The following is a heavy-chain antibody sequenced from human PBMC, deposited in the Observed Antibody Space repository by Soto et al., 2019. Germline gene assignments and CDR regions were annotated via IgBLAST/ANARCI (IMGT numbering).Heavy chain of an antibody. Sequence: EVQLVESGGGLIQPGGSLRLSCAASGFTVSSNYMSWVRQAPGKGLEWVSVIYSGGSTYYADSVKGRFTISRDNSTNTLSLQMNSLRAEDTAVYYCARGKWAGAATPIEYWGQGTLVTVSS. CDR3: ARGKWAGAATPIEY. D-gene: IGHD2-15*01. CDR2: IYSGGST. V-gene: IGHV3-53*01. CDR1: GFTVSSNY. J-gene: IGHJ4*02.